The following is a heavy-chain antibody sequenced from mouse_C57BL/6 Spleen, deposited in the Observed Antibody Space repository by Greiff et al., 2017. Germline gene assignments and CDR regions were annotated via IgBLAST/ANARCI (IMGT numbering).Heavy chain of an antibody. Sequence: QVQLQQPGAELVMPGASVKLSCKASGYTFTSYWMHWVKQRPGQGLEWIGEIDPSDSYTNYNQKFKGKSTLTVDKSSSTAYMQLSSLTSEDSAVYYCARYYYGSSYWYFDVGGTGTTVTVSS. D-gene: IGHD1-1*01. J-gene: IGHJ1*03. CDR2: IDPSDSYT. V-gene: IGHV1-69*01. CDR1: GYTFTSYW. CDR3: ARYYYGSSYWYFDV.